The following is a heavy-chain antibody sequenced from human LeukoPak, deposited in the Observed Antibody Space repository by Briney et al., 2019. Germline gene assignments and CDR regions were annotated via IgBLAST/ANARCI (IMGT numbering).Heavy chain of an antibody. CDR1: GGSISSYY. V-gene: IGHV4-59*01. CDR3: ARHHLRITMVRGVIITSFDY. J-gene: IGHJ4*02. D-gene: IGHD3-10*01. Sequence: SETLSLTCTVSGGSISSYYWSWIRQPPGKGLEWIGYIYYSGSTNYNPSLKSRVTISVDTSKNQFSLKLSSVTAADTAVYYCARHHLRITMVRGVIITSFDYWGQGTLVTVSS. CDR2: IYYSGST.